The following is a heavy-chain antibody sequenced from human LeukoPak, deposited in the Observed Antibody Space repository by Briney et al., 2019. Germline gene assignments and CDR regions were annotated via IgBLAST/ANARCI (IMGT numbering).Heavy chain of an antibody. CDR2: IYYSGST. D-gene: IGHD1-1*01. J-gene: IGHJ4*02. V-gene: IGHV4-39*07. CDR3: ARDAPNWNGDIDY. CDR1: GGSISSSSYY. Sequence: PSETLSLTCTVSGGSISSSSYYWGWIRQPPGKGLEWIGSIYYSGSTYYNPSLKSRVTISVDTSKNQFSLKLSSVTAADTAVYYCARDAPNWNGDIDYWGQGTLVTVSS.